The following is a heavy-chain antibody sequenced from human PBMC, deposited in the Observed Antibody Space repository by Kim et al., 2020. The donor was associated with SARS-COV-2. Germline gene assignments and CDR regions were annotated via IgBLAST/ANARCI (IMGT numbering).Heavy chain of an antibody. J-gene: IGHJ4*02. V-gene: IGHV3-11*06. D-gene: IGHD2-15*01. CDR2: ISSSSSYT. Sequence: GGSLRLSCAASGFTFSDYYMSWIRQAPGKGLEWVSYISSSSSYTNYADSVKGRFTISRDNAKNSLYLQMNSLRAEDTAVYYCAGSSGGRRPFDYWGQGTLVTVSS. CDR1: GFTFSDYY. CDR3: AGSSGGRRPFDY.